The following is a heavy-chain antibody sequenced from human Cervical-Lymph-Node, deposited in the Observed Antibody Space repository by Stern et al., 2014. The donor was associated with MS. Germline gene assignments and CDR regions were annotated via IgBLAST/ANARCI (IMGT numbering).Heavy chain of an antibody. Sequence: MQLVESGGGAVQPGRSLRLSCEASGFTFSNNAMHWVRQAPGKGLEWVAVIANDGRNTHYADSVKGRFTISRDNPKNTLYLQMNSLRVEDTAVYYCARVGSGWYGMDVWGQGTTVIVSS. CDR1: GFTFSNNA. J-gene: IGHJ6*02. D-gene: IGHD6-19*01. CDR3: ARVGSGWYGMDV. CDR2: IANDGRNT. V-gene: IGHV3-30*04.